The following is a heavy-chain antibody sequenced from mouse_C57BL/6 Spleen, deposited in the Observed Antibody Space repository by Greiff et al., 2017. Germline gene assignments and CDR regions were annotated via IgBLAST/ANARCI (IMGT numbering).Heavy chain of an antibody. J-gene: IGHJ3*01. Sequence: VQLQQSGPELVKPGASVKISCKASGYSFTDYNMNWVKQSNGKSLEWIGVINPNYGTTSYNQKFKGKATLTVDQSSSTAYMQLNGLTSEDSAIYYCAIPYYYGSSQAWFAYWGQGTLVTVSA. D-gene: IGHD1-1*01. CDR3: AIPYYYGSSQAWFAY. CDR2: INPNYGTT. CDR1: GYSFTDYN. V-gene: IGHV1-39*01.